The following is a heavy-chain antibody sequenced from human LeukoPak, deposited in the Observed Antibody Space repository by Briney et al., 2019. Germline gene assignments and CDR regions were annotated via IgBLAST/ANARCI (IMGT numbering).Heavy chain of an antibody. CDR1: GYTFTGYY. CDR2: INPNSGGT. Sequence: ASVKVSCKASGYTFTGYYMHWVRQAPGQGLEWMGRINPNSGGTNYAQKFQGRVTMTRDTSISTAYMELSRLRSDDTAVYYCARDPSNGYYYYYYMDVWGKGTTVTVSS. D-gene: IGHD1-1*01. CDR3: ARDPSNGYYYYYYMDV. V-gene: IGHV1-2*06. J-gene: IGHJ6*03.